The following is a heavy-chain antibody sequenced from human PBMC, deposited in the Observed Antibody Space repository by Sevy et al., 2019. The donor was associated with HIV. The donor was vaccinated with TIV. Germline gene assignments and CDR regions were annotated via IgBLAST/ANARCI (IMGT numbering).Heavy chain of an antibody. CDR2: IQFDGGKT. Sequence: GGSLRLSCAASGFTFGDFGMHWVRHPPGKGLEWVGGIQFDGGKTNYADAVQGRFSISRDQSRNTVYLQMTSLRIDDTAIYYCARDPRIYGDYLLTYFDFWGQGTAVTVSS. CDR1: GFTFGDFG. CDR3: ARDPRIYGDYLLTYFDF. V-gene: IGHV3-33*01. D-gene: IGHD4-17*01. J-gene: IGHJ4*02.